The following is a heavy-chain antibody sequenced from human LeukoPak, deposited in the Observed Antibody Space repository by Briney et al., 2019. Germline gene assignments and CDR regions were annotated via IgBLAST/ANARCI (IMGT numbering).Heavy chain of an antibody. CDR2: INHSGST. J-gene: IGHJ4*02. CDR3: ARKTTITMIVVVIKGGFDY. V-gene: IGHV4-34*01. Sequence: PSETLSLTCAVYGGSFSGYYWSWIRQPPGKGLEWIGEINHSGSTNYNPSLKSRVTISVDTSKNQFSLKLSSVTAADTAVYYCARKTTITMIVVVIKGGFDYWGQGTLVTVSS. CDR1: GGSFSGYY. D-gene: IGHD3-22*01.